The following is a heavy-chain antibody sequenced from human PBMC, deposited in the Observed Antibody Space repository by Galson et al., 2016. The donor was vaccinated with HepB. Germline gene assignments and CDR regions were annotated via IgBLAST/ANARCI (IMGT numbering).Heavy chain of an antibody. CDR1: GFTFGSPA. Sequence: SLRLSCAASGFTFGSPAMYWVRQAPGKGLEWVAVIACDDSNKYYSDSVKGRFAISRDSSKYTLYLEMNSLRIEDTAVYYCAASPASIEAPEGYAIDFWGQGTMVTVSS. D-gene: IGHD6-13*01. CDR3: AASPASIEAPEGYAIDF. V-gene: IGHV3-30*09. J-gene: IGHJ3*01. CDR2: IACDDSNK.